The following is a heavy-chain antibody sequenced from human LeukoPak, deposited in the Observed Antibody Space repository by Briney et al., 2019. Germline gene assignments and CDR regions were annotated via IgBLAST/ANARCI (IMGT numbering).Heavy chain of an antibody. CDR3: ARYVISSDAFDI. V-gene: IGHV4-39*01. CDR1: GGSISSSSYY. Sequence: SETLSLTCTVSGGSISSSSYYWGWIRQPPGKGLEWIGSIYYSGSTYYNPSLKSRVTISVDTSKNQFSLKLSSVTAADTAVYYCARYVISSDAFDIWGQGTMVTVSS. D-gene: IGHD2/OR15-2a*01. J-gene: IGHJ3*02. CDR2: IYYSGST.